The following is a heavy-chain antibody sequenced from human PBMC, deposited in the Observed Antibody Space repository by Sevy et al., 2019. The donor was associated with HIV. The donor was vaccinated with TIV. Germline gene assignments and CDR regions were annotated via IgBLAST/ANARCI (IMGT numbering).Heavy chain of an antibody. Sequence: ASVKVSCKASGYTFTDFAVHWVRQAPGQRLEWMGWISGDNGYTKYSQKFQGRVTISRDTSASTAYMELSSLLSDDTAVYYCAGGKRGIVGVVIGLFESWGPGTLVTVSS. CDR2: ISGDNGYT. CDR3: AGGKRGIVGVVIGLFES. V-gene: IGHV1-3*01. CDR1: GYTFTDFA. J-gene: IGHJ4*02. D-gene: IGHD3-3*01.